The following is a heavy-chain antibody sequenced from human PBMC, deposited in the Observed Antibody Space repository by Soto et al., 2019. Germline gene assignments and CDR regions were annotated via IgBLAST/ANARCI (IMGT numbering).Heavy chain of an antibody. CDR2: ISYDGSSK. Sequence: PVGSLRLSCAASGFTFSSYAMHWVRQAPGKGLEWVAVISYDGSSKYYADSVKGRFTISRDNSKNTLYLQMNSLRAEDTAVYYCASLYFDWFPPPYYYYGMDVWGQGTTVTVSS. J-gene: IGHJ6*02. D-gene: IGHD3-9*01. CDR1: GFTFSSYA. CDR3: ASLYFDWFPPPYYYYGMDV. V-gene: IGHV3-30-3*01.